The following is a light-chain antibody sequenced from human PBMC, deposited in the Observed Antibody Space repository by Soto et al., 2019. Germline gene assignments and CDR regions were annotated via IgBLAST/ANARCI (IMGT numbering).Light chain of an antibody. CDR2: DAS. CDR3: QQRSNWPRFT. Sequence: EIVLTQSPATLSLSPGERATLSCRASQSVSNYLAWYQQRPGQAPRLLIYDASNRATGIPARFSGSGSGTGFTLTISSLEPESFAVYYCQQRSNWPRFTFGQGTKLDIK. CDR1: QSVSNY. J-gene: IGKJ2*01. V-gene: IGKV3-11*01.